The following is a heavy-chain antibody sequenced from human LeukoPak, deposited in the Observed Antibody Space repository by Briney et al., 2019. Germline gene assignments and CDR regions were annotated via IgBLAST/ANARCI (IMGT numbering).Heavy chain of an antibody. CDR1: GGSISSSSYY. CDR2: IYHSGST. CDR3: ARWRSSGYYYFDY. Sequence: PSETLSLTCTVSGGSISSSSYYWGWIRQPPGKGLEWIGSIYHSGSTYYNPSLKSRVTISVDRSKNQFSLKLSSVTAADTAVYYCARWRSSGYYYFDYWGQGTLVTVSS. V-gene: IGHV4-39*07. D-gene: IGHD3-22*01. J-gene: IGHJ4*02.